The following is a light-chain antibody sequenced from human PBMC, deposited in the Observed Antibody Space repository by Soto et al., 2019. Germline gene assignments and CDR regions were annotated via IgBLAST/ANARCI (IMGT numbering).Light chain of an antibody. CDR1: SSDVGSYNL. Sequence: QSALTQPASVSASPGQSITISCTGTSSDVGSYNLVSWYQRHPGKAPKLMIYVGSKRPSGVSNRFSGSKSGNTASLTISGLQAEDEANYYCCSYAGSSTLLFGGGTKLTVL. V-gene: IGLV2-23*01. CDR2: VGS. J-gene: IGLJ2*01. CDR3: CSYAGSSTLL.